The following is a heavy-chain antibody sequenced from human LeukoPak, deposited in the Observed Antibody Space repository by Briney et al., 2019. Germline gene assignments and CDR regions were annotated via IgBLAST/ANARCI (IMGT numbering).Heavy chain of an antibody. J-gene: IGHJ6*03. CDR3: ARLVGDRRDIYYYMDV. V-gene: IGHV4-39*01. D-gene: IGHD1-14*01. CDR1: GGSISSSGFY. Sequence: PSETLSLTCTVSGGSISSSGFYWGWIRQPPGKGLEWIGSIYYSGSTYYNPSLKSRVTISVDTSKDQFSLKLTSVTAADTAVYYCARLVGDRRDIYYYMDVWGKGTTVTVSS. CDR2: IYYSGST.